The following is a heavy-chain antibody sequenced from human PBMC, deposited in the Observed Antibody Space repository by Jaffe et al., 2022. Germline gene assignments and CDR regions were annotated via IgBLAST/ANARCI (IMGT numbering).Heavy chain of an antibody. D-gene: IGHD1-26*01. Sequence: QVQLVQSGAEVKKPGSSVKVSCKASGGTFSSYAISWVRQAPGQGLEWMGGIIPIFGTANYAQKFQGRVTITTDESTSTAYMELSSLRSEDTAVYYCARGPLGGSYSLYYYYMDVWGKGTTVTVSS. CDR1: GGTFSSYA. CDR3: ARGPLGGSYSLYYYYMDV. V-gene: IGHV1-69*05. CDR2: IIPIFGTA. J-gene: IGHJ6*03.